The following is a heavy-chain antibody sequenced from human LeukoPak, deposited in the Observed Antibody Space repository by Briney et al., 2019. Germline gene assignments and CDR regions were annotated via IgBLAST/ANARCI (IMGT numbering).Heavy chain of an antibody. CDR2: IYYSGGT. D-gene: IGHD3-3*01. CDR1: GGSISSYS. V-gene: IGHV4-59*01. CDR3: ARVISPKAEWLQLPRRGWFDP. J-gene: IGHJ5*02. Sequence: NPSETLSLTCTVSGGSISSYSWSWIRQPPGKGLEWIGYIYYSGGTNYNPSLKSRVTISVDTPKNQFSLKLSSVTAADTAVYYCARVISPKAEWLQLPRRGWFDPWGQGTLVTVSS.